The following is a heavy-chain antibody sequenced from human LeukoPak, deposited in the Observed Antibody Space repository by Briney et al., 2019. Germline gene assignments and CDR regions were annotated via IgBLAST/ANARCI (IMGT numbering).Heavy chain of an antibody. CDR1: GGSFRGYY. Sequence: SETLSLTCAVYGGSFRGYYWSWIRQPPGKGLEWIGEINHSGSTNYNPSLKSRVTISVDTSKNQFSLKLSSVTAADTAVYYCARRAFDIWGQGTMVTVSS. CDR3: ARRAFDI. J-gene: IGHJ3*02. CDR2: INHSGST. V-gene: IGHV4-34*01.